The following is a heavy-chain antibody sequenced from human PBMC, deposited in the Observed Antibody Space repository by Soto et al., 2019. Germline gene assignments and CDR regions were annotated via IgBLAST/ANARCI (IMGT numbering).Heavy chain of an antibody. CDR2: IYPGDSDT. V-gene: IGHV5-51*01. CDR1: GYTFTNYW. J-gene: IGHJ6*02. Sequence: GESLKISCKGSGYTFTNYWIGWVRQMPGKGLEWMGIIYPGDSDTKYNPSFQGQVTISADKSITTTYLRWTRLKASDTAIYYCAASFFYYGTDVWGQGTTVTVSS. CDR3: AASFFYYGTDV.